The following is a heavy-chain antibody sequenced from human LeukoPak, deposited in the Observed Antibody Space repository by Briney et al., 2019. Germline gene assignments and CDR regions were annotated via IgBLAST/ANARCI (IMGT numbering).Heavy chain of an antibody. Sequence: GGSLRLSCAASGFTVSSNYMSWVRQAPGKGLEWVSVIYSGGSTYYADSVKGRFTISRDNSKKTVYLQMNSLRAEDTAVYYCAKRYYGDYGPWGYWGQGTLVTVSS. V-gene: IGHV3-53*01. CDR3: AKRYYGDYGPWGY. D-gene: IGHD4-17*01. CDR1: GFTVSSNY. J-gene: IGHJ4*02. CDR2: IYSGGST.